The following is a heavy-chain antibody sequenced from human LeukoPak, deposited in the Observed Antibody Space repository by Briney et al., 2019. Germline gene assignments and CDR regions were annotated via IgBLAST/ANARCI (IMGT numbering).Heavy chain of an antibody. Sequence: PGGSLRLSCAASGFTFSHYGMTWVRQAPGKGLEWVSAISGSGGSTYYAGSVKGRFTISRDNSKNTLYLQMNSLRADDTAVYYCAKSHHVTAIDSWGQGTLVTVSS. V-gene: IGHV3-23*01. CDR2: ISGSGGST. D-gene: IGHD2-21*02. J-gene: IGHJ4*02. CDR1: GFTFSHYG. CDR3: AKSHHVTAIDS.